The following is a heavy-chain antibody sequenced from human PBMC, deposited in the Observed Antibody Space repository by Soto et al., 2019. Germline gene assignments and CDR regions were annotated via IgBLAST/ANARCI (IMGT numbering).Heavy chain of an antibody. CDR1: GFTFSAYA. D-gene: IGHD6-13*01. J-gene: IGHJ4*02. V-gene: IGHV3-23*01. Sequence: EVQLLESGGGVVQPGGSLRLSCAASGFTFSAYAMSWVREAPGKGLEWVSVISGSGSATYYADSVKGRFTISRDKATHTLYLQMNSLRAEDTAVYYCVRQEYITTWYLNYWGQGTLVTVSS. CDR3: VRQEYITTWYLNY. CDR2: ISGSGSAT.